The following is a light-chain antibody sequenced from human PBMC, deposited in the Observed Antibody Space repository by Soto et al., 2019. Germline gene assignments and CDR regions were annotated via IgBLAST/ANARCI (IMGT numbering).Light chain of an antibody. V-gene: IGKV3-15*01. CDR2: YAS. Sequence: EIMMTQSPATLSVSPGERATLSCRARQSVSNNLAWYQQKPGQAPMLLIYYASTRSTGIPARFSGSGSGTEFTLTISSLQSEDFALYYCQQYNNWPPITFGQGTRLEIK. J-gene: IGKJ5*01. CDR1: QSVSNN. CDR3: QQYNNWPPIT.